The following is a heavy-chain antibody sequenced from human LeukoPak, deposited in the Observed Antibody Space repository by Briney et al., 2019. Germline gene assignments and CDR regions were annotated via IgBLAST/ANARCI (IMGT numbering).Heavy chain of an antibody. CDR2: IIPIFGTA. Sequence: SVKVSCKASGGTFSSYAISWVRQAPGQGLEWMGGIIPIFGTANYAQKFQGRVTITADESTSTVYMELSSLRSEDTAVYYCVVKEGCSSTSCYIWFDPWGQGTLVTVSS. CDR1: GGTFSSYA. V-gene: IGHV1-69*13. CDR3: VVKEGCSSTSCYIWFDP. D-gene: IGHD2-2*02. J-gene: IGHJ5*02.